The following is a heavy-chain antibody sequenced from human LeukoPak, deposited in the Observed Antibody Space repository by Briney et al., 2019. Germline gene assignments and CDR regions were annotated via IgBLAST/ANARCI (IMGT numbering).Heavy chain of an antibody. CDR1: GYTFTGYY. V-gene: IGHV1-2*02. Sequence: ASLTVSCKAAGYTFTGYYMHWVRQAPGPGLEWMGWINPNSGGTNYAQKFQGRVTMTRDTSISTAYMELSRLTSDDTAVYYCARDPPIGGADVFDIWGQGTMVTVSS. J-gene: IGHJ3*02. D-gene: IGHD3-10*01. CDR2: INPNSGGT. CDR3: ARDPPIGGADVFDI.